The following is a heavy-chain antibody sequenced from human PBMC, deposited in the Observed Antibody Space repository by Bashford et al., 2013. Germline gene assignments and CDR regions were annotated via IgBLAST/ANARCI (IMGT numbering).Heavy chain of an antibody. J-gene: IGHJ4*02. V-gene: IGHV3-23*01. D-gene: IGHD3-16*01. CDR3: AKRGRNDLGSPLYYFDF. Sequence: GSLRLSCAASGFTFSSNSMSWVRQAPRKGLEWVSTISSSGATTFYTDSVKGRFTISRDISKNTLYLQMSSLRAEDTAVYYCAKRGRNDLGSPLYYFDFLGPGEPWSPSPQ. CDR2: ISSSGATT. CDR1: GFTFSSNS.